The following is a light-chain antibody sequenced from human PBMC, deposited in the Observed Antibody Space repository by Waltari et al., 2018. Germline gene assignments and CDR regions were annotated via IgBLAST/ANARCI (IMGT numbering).Light chain of an antibody. V-gene: IGLV2-23*02. CDR1: SGDVGMFNL. Sequence: QSALTQPASVSGSPGQSITISCSGSSGDVGMFNLVSWYQQHPGKAPQLIIYHVDARPSGVSYRFAASKSGHTASLTISGLQPEDEADYYCCSYAGNKWLFGGGTKVTVL. CDR2: HVD. CDR3: CSYAGNKWL. J-gene: IGLJ3*02.